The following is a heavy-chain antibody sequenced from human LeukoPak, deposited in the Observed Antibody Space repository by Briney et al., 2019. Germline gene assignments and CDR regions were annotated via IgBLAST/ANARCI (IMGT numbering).Heavy chain of an antibody. CDR3: ATHGDDYGDYGLPFDY. Sequence: ASVKVSCKASGYTFTSYYMHWVRQAPGQGLEWMGIINPSGGSTSYAQKFQGRVTMIRDTSTSTVYMELSSLRSEDTAVYYCATHGDDYGDYGLPFDYWGQGTLVTVSS. J-gene: IGHJ4*02. V-gene: IGHV1-46*01. CDR1: GYTFTSYY. CDR2: INPSGGST. D-gene: IGHD4-17*01.